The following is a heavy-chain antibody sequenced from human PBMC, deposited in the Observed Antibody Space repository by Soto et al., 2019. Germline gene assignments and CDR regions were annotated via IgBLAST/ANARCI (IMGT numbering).Heavy chain of an antibody. CDR2: ISYDGTSE. CDR3: LRDYSGCFDF. CDR1: VFNFSSCP. V-gene: IGHV3-30*04. Sequence: PGGSLRLSCAASVFNFSSCPIHWVRQAPGKGLEWVGSISYDGTSEDFADSLRGRFTLSRDNSKNMLWLQMNSLRSEAPAVYYCLRDYSGCFDFWGQGTLVTVSS. J-gene: IGHJ5*01. D-gene: IGHD3-10*01.